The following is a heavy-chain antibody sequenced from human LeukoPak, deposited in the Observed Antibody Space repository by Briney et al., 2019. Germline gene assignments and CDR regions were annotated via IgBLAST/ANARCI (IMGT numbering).Heavy chain of an antibody. D-gene: IGHD1-26*01. CDR1: GGSISSGGYY. V-gene: IGHV4-31*03. Sequence: SETLSLTCTVSGGSISSGGYYWSWIRQHPGKGLEWIGYINDNGNTYYNPSLKSRLTISGDTSKNQFSLKLSSVTAADTAVYYCARARIVGATSSFDYWGQGTLVTVSS. J-gene: IGHJ4*02. CDR2: INDNGNT. CDR3: ARARIVGATSSFDY.